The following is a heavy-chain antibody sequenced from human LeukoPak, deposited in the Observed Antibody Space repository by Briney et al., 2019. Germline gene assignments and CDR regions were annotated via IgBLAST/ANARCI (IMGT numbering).Heavy chain of an antibody. CDR3: ARDESLDIVVVPAAIFDY. CDR2: ISSSSSYI. V-gene: IGHV3-21*01. J-gene: IGHJ4*02. Sequence: GGSLRLPCAASGFTFSSYSMNWVRQAPGKGLEWVSSISSSSSYIYYADSVKGRFTISRDNAKNSLYLQMNSLRAEDTAVYYCARDESLDIVVVPAAIFDYWGQGTLVTVSS. D-gene: IGHD2-2*01. CDR1: GFTFSSYS.